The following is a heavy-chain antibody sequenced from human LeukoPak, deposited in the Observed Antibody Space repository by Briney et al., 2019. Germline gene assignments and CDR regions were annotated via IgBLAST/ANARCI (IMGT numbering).Heavy chain of an antibody. CDR3: ARASRLSPFDY. CDR1: GGSISRYY. CDR2: IYYSGST. V-gene: IGHV4-59*01. J-gene: IGHJ4*02. Sequence: SETLSLTCTVSGGSISRYYWSWIRQPPGKGLEWIGYIYYSGSTNYNPSLKSRVTISVDTSKNQFSLKLSSVTAADTAVYYCARASRLSPFDYWGQGTLVTVSS.